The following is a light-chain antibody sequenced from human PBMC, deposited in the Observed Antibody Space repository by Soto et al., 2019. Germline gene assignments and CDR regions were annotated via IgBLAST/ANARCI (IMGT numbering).Light chain of an antibody. J-gene: IGKJ2*01. Sequence: DIQMTQSPSTVSASVGDRVTITCRASQSISIWLAWYQQKPGKVPKLLIYKASTLESGVPSRFSGSGSGTEFTLTISSLQPDDFATYYCQQYDSFLYTFGQGTKLEIK. CDR2: KAS. CDR3: QQYDSFLYT. V-gene: IGKV1-5*03. CDR1: QSISIW.